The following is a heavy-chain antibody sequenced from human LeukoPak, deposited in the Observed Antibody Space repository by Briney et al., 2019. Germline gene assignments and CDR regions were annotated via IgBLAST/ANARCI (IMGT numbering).Heavy chain of an antibody. CDR1: GFTFSSYW. V-gene: IGHV3-74*01. CDR2: INTDGSRI. Sequence: GGSLRLSCAASGFTFSSYWMHWVRQAPGKGLVWVSRINTDGSRINYADSVKGRFTISRDNAKNTVYLQMNSLRAEDTAVYYCARGASGSYYVDYWGQGTLVTVSS. J-gene: IGHJ4*02. D-gene: IGHD1-26*01. CDR3: ARGASGSYYVDY.